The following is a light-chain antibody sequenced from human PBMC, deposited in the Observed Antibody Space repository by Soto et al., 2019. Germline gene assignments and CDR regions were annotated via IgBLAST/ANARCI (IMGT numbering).Light chain of an antibody. CDR1: SSNIGRND. Sequence: QSVLTQPPSASETPGQRVTISCSGTSSNIGRNDVCWYQQLPGTAPKRLIFSNNQRPSGVPDRFSGSKSGTSASLAIGGLRSEDEADYYCAAWDDSLSGLYVFGTGTKVTVL. CDR2: SNN. J-gene: IGLJ1*01. CDR3: AAWDDSLSGLYV. V-gene: IGLV1-47*02.